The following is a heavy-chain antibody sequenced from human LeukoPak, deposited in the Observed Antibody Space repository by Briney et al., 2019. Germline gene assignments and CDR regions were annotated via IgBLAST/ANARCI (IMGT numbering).Heavy chain of an antibody. CDR1: GGSFSGYY. Sequence: TSETLSLTCAVYGGSFSGYYWSWIRQPPGKGLEWIGEINHSGSTNYNPSLKSRVTISVDTSKNQFSLKLSSVTAADTAVYYCAREPLTAMDVYFDYWGQGTLVTVSS. CDR2: INHSGST. V-gene: IGHV4-34*01. CDR3: AREPLTAMDVYFDY. J-gene: IGHJ4*02. D-gene: IGHD5-18*01.